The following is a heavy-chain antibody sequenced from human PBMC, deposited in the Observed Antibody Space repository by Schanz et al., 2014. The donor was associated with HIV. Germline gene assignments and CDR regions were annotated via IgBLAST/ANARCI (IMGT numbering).Heavy chain of an antibody. CDR3: VLPSAKIVGGLGEHYFDH. V-gene: IGHV3-7*01. CDR1: GFSFSNFW. D-gene: IGHD1-26*01. Sequence: EVQLLESGGGLVQPGGSLRISCVASGFSFSNFWVTWVRQAPGKRLEWVANIKQDESEKYYADSVKGRFTISRDNAKNSLYLQMNSLRAEDTAVYYCVLPSAKIVGGLGEHYFDHWGQGTLVTVSS. CDR2: IKQDESEK. J-gene: IGHJ4*02.